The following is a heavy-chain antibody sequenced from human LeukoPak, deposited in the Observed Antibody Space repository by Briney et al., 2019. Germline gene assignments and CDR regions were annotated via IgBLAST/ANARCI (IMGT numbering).Heavy chain of an antibody. CDR2: INPNSGDT. J-gene: IGHJ3*02. Sequence: ASVRVSCKASGYTFTGYYIHWLRQAPGQGLEWMGWINPNSGDTNSAQQLQGRVTMTRDTSINTAYMDLNRLTSDDTAVYYCARDGTFDIWGQGTMVTVSS. CDR3: ARDGTFDI. CDR1: GYTFTGYY. V-gene: IGHV1-2*02.